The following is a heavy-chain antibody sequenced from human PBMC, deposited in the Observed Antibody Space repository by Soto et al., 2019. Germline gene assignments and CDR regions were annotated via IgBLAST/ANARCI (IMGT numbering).Heavy chain of an antibody. J-gene: IGHJ6*02. CDR1: GGTFSSYA. V-gene: IGHV1-69*13. Sequence: SVKVSCKASGGTFSSYAISWVRQAPGQGLEWMGGIIPIFGTANYAQKFQGRVTITADESTSTAYMELSSLRSEDTAVYYCASFFGYSYGQLDYYYYYGMDVWGQGTTVTVS. CDR2: IIPIFGTA. D-gene: IGHD5-18*01. CDR3: ASFFGYSYGQLDYYYYYGMDV.